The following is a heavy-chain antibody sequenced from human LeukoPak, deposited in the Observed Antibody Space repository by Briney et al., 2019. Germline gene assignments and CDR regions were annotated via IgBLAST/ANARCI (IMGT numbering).Heavy chain of an antibody. CDR3: AREVYGAAIDY. Sequence: SETLSLTCAVYGGSISSYYWSWIRQPPGKGLEWIGYIYYSGSTNYNPSLKSRVTISVDTSKNQFSLKLSSVTAADTAVYYCAREVYGAAIDYWGQGTLVTVSS. J-gene: IGHJ4*02. CDR1: GGSISSYY. D-gene: IGHD4-17*01. V-gene: IGHV4-59*01. CDR2: IYYSGST.